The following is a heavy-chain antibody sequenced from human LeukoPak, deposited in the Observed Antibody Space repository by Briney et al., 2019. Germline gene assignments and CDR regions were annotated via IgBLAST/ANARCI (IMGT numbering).Heavy chain of an antibody. CDR3: ARDRFYDILTGYYIPFDY. V-gene: IGHV4-4*02. J-gene: IGHJ4*02. CDR1: GGSISSSNW. D-gene: IGHD3-9*01. CDR2: IYHSGST. Sequence: SGTLSLTCAVSGGSISSSNWWSWVRQPPGKGLEWIGEIYHSGSTNYNPSLKSRVTISVDKSKNQFSLKLSSVTAVDTAVYYCARDRFYDILTGYYIPFDYWGQGTLVTVSS.